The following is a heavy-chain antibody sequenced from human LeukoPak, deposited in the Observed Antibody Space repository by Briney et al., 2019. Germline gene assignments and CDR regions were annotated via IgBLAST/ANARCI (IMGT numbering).Heavy chain of an antibody. CDR1: GFSFSSYS. J-gene: IGHJ4*02. V-gene: IGHV3-21*01. D-gene: IGHD2-2*01. CDR2: ISRSSSDI. Sequence: GGSLRLSCAASGFSFSSYSMSWVRQAPGKGLEWVSFISRSSSDIYHADSVKGRFTISRDNAKNSLYLQMNSLRAEDTAVYYCAKDLPAAVDWGQGTLVTVSS. CDR3: AKDLPAAVD.